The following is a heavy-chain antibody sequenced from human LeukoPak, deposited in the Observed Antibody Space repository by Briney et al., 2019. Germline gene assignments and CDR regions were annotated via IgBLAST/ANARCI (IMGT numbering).Heavy chain of an antibody. CDR2: ISSSSSTI. CDR1: GFTFSSYS. CDR3: ARGTDTSSSSNVI. V-gene: IGHV3-48*04. Sequence: GGSLRLSCAASGFTFSSYSMNWVRQAPGKGLEWVSYISSSSSTIHYADSVKGRFTISRDNAKNSLYLQMNSLRAEDTAVYYCARGTDTSSSSNVIWGQGTLVTVSS. J-gene: IGHJ4*02. D-gene: IGHD6-6*01.